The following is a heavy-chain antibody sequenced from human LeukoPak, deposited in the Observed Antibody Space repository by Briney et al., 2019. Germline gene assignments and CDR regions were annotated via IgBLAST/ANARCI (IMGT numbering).Heavy chain of an antibody. CDR1: GYTFTSHG. CDR3: ARDPPIAAAGHFDY. D-gene: IGHD6-13*01. V-gene: IGHV1-18*01. Sequence: GASVKVSCKASGYTFTSHGISWVRQAPGQGLEWMGWISAYNGNTNYAQKLQGRVTMTTDTSTSTAYMGLRSLRSDDTAVYYCARDPPIAAAGHFDYWGQGTLVTVSS. J-gene: IGHJ4*02. CDR2: ISAYNGNT.